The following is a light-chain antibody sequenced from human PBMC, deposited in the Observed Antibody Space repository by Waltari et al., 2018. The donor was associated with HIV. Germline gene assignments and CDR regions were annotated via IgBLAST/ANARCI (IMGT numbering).Light chain of an antibody. CDR3: MQALQTPIFT. Sequence: DIVMTQSALSLSVTPGAAVSIACRSNESLLHSNGYNYLDWYLQRPGQSPQLLIYLGSNRASGVPDRFRGSGSGTDFTLKISRVQAEDVGAYYCMQALQTPIFTFGPGTKVDIK. CDR1: ESLLHSNGYNY. CDR2: LGS. J-gene: IGKJ3*01. V-gene: IGKV2-28*01.